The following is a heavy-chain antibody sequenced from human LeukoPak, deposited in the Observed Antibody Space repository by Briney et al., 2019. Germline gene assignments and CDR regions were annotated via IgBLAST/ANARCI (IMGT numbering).Heavy chain of an antibody. V-gene: IGHV1-2*02. CDR3: AREGDYGDSDAWI. D-gene: IGHD4-17*01. CDR1: GYTFTGYY. Sequence: ASVKVSCKASGYTFTGYYIHWVRQAPGQGLEWMGWINPNSGGTNYAQKFQGRVTMTRDTSSNTAYMDLHSLRFDDTAIFYCAREGDYGDSDAWIWGQGTMVTVSS. J-gene: IGHJ3*02. CDR2: INPNSGGT.